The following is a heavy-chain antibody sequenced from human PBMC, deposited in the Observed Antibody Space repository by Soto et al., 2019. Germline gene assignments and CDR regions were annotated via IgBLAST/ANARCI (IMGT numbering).Heavy chain of an antibody. D-gene: IGHD6-13*01. V-gene: IGHV3-30*18. CDR1: GFTFSSYG. CDR2: ISYDGSNK. CDR3: AKAKDHLSSSWSFDY. Sequence: XESLTLSCAASGFTFSSYGMHWVRQAPGKGLEWVAVISYDGSNKYYADSVKGRFTISRDNSKNTLYLQMNSLRAEDTAVYYCAKAKDHLSSSWSFDYWGQGTLVTVPS. J-gene: IGHJ4*02.